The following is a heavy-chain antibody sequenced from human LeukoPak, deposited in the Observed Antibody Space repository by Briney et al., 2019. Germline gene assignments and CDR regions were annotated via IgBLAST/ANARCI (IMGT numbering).Heavy chain of an antibody. Sequence: GSLRLSCAASGFTFSNYAMSWVRQPPGKGLEWIGEINHSGSTNYNPSLKSRVTISVDTSKNQFSLKLSSVTAADTAVYYCARGQTAARKNYYYYMDVWGKGTTVTVSS. CDR1: GFTFSNYA. CDR3: ARGQTAARKNYYYYMDV. J-gene: IGHJ6*03. V-gene: IGHV4-34*01. CDR2: INHSGST. D-gene: IGHD2-2*01.